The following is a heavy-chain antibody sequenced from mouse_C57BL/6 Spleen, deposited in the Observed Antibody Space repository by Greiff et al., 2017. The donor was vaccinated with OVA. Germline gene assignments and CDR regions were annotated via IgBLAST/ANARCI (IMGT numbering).Heavy chain of an antibody. CDR2: IYPRSGNT. CDR1: GYTFTSYG. V-gene: IGHV1-81*01. CDR3: VYSNLFAY. D-gene: IGHD2-5*01. J-gene: IGHJ3*01. Sequence: QVQLKQSGAELARPGASVKLSCKASGYTFTSYGISWVKQRTGQGLEWIGEIYPRSGNTYYNEKFKGKATLTADKSSSTAYMELRSLTSEDSAVYFCVYSNLFAYWGQGTLVTVSA.